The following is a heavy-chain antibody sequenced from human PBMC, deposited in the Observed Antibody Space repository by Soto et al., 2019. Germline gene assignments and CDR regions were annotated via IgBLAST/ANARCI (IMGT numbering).Heavy chain of an antibody. CDR3: ASSVAVGGIYYYYYMDV. CDR2: IIPILGIA. CDR1: GGTFSSYT. D-gene: IGHD6-19*01. V-gene: IGHV1-69*02. J-gene: IGHJ6*03. Sequence: GASVKVSCTASGGTFSSYTISWVRQAPGQGLEWMGRIIPILGIANYAQKFQGRVTITADKSTSTAYMELSSLRSEDTAVYYCASSVAVGGIYYYYYMDVWGKGTTVTVSS.